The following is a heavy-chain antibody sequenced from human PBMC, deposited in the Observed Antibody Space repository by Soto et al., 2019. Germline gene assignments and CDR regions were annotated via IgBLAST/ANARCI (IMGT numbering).Heavy chain of an antibody. V-gene: IGHV4-34*01. CDR1: DGSFSYYW. CDR2: INYGGRT. CDR3: ARRVSSLYYFDY. Sequence: PSETLSLTCAVYDGSFSYYWWSWIRQAPGRGPEWIGEINYGGRTNYNPSLKSRVTMSIDTSGNQFSLKLSSVTAADTAVFYCARRVSSLYYFDYWGQGTLVTVSS. D-gene: IGHD2-8*01. J-gene: IGHJ4*02.